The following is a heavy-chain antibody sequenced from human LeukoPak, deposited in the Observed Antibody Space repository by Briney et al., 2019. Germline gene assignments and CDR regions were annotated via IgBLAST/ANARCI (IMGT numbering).Heavy chain of an antibody. CDR2: IIPIFGTA. J-gene: IGHJ4*02. D-gene: IGHD6-13*01. Sequence: SVKVSCKAPGGTFSSYAISWVRQAPGQGLEWMGGIIPIFGTANYAQKFQGRVTITADESTSTAYMELSSLRSEDTAVYYCARDINPFSSSWGSFDYWGQGTLVTVSS. CDR1: GGTFSSYA. CDR3: ARDINPFSSSWGSFDY. V-gene: IGHV1-69*13.